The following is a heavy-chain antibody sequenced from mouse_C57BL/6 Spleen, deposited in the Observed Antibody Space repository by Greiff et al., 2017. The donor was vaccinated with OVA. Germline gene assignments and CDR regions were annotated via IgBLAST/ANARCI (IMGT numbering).Heavy chain of an antibody. CDR3: ARPTYYGSSPFAY. Sequence: EVQRVESGGGLVQPGGSLKLSCAASGFTFSDYYMYWVRQTPEKRLEWVAYISNGGGSTYSPDTVKGRFTISRDNAKNTLYLQMSRLKSEDTAMYYCARPTYYGSSPFAYWGQGTLVTVSA. D-gene: IGHD1-1*01. CDR2: ISNGGGST. J-gene: IGHJ3*01. CDR1: GFTFSDYY. V-gene: IGHV5-12*01.